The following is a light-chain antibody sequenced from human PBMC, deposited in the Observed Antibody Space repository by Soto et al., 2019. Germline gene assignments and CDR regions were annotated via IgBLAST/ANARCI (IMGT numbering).Light chain of an antibody. CDR3: SSFTSSVTYV. J-gene: IGLJ1*01. CDR1: SRDVGGHNS. V-gene: IGLV2-14*01. Sequence: QSVLTQPASVSGSPGQSMTISDTGTSRDVGGHNSVSWYRQDPGKAPKLMIYDVSNRPSGVSDRFSGSKSGNTASLTISGLQIEDEADYYCSSFTSSVTYVFGTGTKVTVL. CDR2: DVS.